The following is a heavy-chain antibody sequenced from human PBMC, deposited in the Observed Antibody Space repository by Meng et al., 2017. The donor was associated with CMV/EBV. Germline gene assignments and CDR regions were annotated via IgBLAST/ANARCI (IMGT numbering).Heavy chain of an antibody. CDR2: IYYSGST. J-gene: IGHJ4*02. D-gene: IGHD2-2*01. CDR3: AREGIVVVPASRYFDY. V-gene: IGHV4-31*02. CDR1: GSISSGGYY. Sequence: GSISSGGYYWRWIRQHPGKGLEWIGYIYYSGSTYYNPSLKSRVTISVDTSKNQFPLKLSSVTAADTAVYYCAREGIVVVPASRYFDYWGQGTLVTVSS.